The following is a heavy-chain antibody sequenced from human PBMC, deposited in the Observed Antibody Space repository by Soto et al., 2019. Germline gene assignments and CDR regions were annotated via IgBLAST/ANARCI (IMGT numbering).Heavy chain of an antibody. CDR3: ARGKGNNWNYVWFDP. CDR1: GFTFSSYG. J-gene: IGHJ5*02. D-gene: IGHD1-7*01. CDR2: VSSDGSDK. V-gene: IGHV3-30*03. Sequence: PGGSLRLSCAASGFTFSSYGMHWVRQAPGKGLEWVAGVSSDGSDKDYADSVKGRFTISRDNSKNTLFLQMSSLRVEDTAVYYCARGKGNNWNYVWFDPWGQGTLVTVSS.